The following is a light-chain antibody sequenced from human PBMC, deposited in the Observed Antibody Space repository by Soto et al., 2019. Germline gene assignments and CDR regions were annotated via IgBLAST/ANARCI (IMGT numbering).Light chain of an antibody. CDR3: QQSYSTPWT. J-gene: IGKJ1*01. CDR1: QSISSY. CDR2: AAS. V-gene: IGKV1-39*01. Sequence: DIQMTQSPSSLSASVGDRVTITCRASQSISSYLNWYQQKPGKAPKLLIYAASSLQSGVPSRFSGSGSGTDFTLTISSLQPEDFATYYCQQSYSTPWTLG.